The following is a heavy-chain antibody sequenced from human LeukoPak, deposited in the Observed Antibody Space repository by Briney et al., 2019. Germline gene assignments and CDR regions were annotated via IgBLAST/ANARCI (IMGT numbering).Heavy chain of an antibody. J-gene: IGHJ4*02. Sequence: GGSLRLSCALSGFTFSSYWMRWVPQAPGKGLEWVANIKQVRSEKYYVDSVKGRFTISRDNAKNSLYLQMNSLRAEDTAVYYCARASGIADPYYFDYWGQGTLVTVSS. CDR3: ARASGIADPYYFDY. V-gene: IGHV3-7*01. CDR2: IKQVRSEK. CDR1: GFTFSSYW. D-gene: IGHD6-13*01.